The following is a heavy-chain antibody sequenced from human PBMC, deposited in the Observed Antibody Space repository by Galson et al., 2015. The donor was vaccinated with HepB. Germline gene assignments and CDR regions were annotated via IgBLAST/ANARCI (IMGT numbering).Heavy chain of an antibody. CDR3: ARDRGWEYQLQTELDY. Sequence: SLRLSCAASGFTFSSYSMNWVRQAPGKGLEWVSYISSSSSTIYYADSVKGRFTISRDNAKNSLYLQMNSLRAEDTAVYYCARDRGWEYQLQTELDYWGQGTLVTVSS. D-gene: IGHD2-2*01. J-gene: IGHJ4*02. CDR1: GFTFSSYS. CDR2: ISSSSSTI. V-gene: IGHV3-48*01.